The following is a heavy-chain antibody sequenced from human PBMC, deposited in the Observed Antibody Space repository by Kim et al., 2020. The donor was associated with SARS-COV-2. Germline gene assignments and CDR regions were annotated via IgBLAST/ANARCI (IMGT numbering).Heavy chain of an antibody. V-gene: IGHV3-15*01. Sequence: DYAAPVKGRFTISRDDSKNTLYLQMNSLKTEDTAVYYCTTDRRVLYYFDYWGQGTLVTVSS. J-gene: IGHJ4*02. CDR3: TTDRRVLYYFDY.